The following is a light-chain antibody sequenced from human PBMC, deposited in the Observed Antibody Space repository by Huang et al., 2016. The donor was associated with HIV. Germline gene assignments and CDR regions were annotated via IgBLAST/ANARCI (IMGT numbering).Light chain of an antibody. CDR3: QQRSKWPLT. V-gene: IGKV3-11*01. CDR1: QSIGTY. J-gene: IGKJ4*01. Sequence: EIVLTQSPVTLSLSPGDRATLSCRASQSIGTYLAWYQQKSAQHPRLLTYDVSNRDAGVPASFSASESDTDFTLPIASLGPDDVAIYQCQQRSKWPLTFGGGTKVEMK. CDR2: DVS.